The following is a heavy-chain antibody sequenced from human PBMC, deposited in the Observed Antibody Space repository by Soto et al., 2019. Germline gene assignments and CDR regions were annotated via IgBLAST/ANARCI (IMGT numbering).Heavy chain of an antibody. D-gene: IGHD6-19*01. CDR3: ANSGGSGRYNRPLYFQQ. CDR1: GFTFSSYA. CDR2: ISGSGGST. J-gene: IGHJ1*01. V-gene: IGHV3-23*01. Sequence: GRSLRLSCAASGFTFSSYAMSWVRQAPGKGLEWVSAISGSGGSTYYADSVKGRFTISRDNSKNTLYLQMNSLRAEDTAVYYFANSGGSGRYNRPLYFQQWGQGPPLTLSS.